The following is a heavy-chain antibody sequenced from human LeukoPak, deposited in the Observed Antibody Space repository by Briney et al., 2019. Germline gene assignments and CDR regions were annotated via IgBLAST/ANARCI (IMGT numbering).Heavy chain of an antibody. Sequence: PSETLSLTCTVSGGSISSYYWSWIRQPPGQGLEWIAYIHSNGYTNYNPSLKSRVTISVDTSKNRFSLKVTSVTAADSAVYYCAKRQGPDSGSYDYFDPWGQGTLVIVSS. V-gene: IGHV4-4*09. CDR2: IHSNGYT. CDR1: GGSISSYY. CDR3: AKRQGPDSGSYDYFDP. J-gene: IGHJ5*02. D-gene: IGHD1-26*01.